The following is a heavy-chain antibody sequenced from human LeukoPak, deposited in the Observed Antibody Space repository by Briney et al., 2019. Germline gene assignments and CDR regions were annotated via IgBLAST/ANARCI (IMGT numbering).Heavy chain of an antibody. Sequence: SETLSLTCAGYGGSLSGYSWSGIRQPPGKGLEWIGEVNQSGSTNYNPSTKSRVTISVETSKRQFSMRLTYVTAAETAVYYCATSGGYCSGGYCYSVYYMDVWGKGTTVTVSS. J-gene: IGHJ6*03. D-gene: IGHD2-15*01. CDR1: GGSLSGYS. V-gene: IGHV4-34*01. CDR2: VNQSGST. CDR3: ATSGGYCSGGYCYSVYYMDV.